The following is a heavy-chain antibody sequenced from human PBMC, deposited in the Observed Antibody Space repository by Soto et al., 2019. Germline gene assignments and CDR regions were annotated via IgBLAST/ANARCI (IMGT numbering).Heavy chain of an antibody. Sequence: HITLKESVHTLVKPTQTRTLTCTFSGFSLSNSGVVVYWIRQPPGKALEWLALIYCNDDKRYSPSLKSRHTITKDTSKSQVALTMPYMDPVETASYDCAHRGPNSKNAVYDYYYGMYVCGQGTTVTVSS. CDR1: GFSLSNSGVV. J-gene: IGHJ6*02. V-gene: IGHV2-5*01. CDR2: IYCNDDK. D-gene: IGHD4-4*01. CDR3: AHRGPNSKNAVYDYYYGMYV.